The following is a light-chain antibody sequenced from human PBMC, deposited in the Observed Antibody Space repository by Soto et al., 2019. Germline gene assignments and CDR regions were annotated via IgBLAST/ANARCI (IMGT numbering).Light chain of an antibody. J-gene: IGLJ2*01. CDR2: DVT. Sequence: QSALTQPASVSGSPGQSITISCTGTSSDIGGYNYVSWYQQHPGRAPKLIISDVTNRPSGVSNRFSGSKSGNTASLTISGLQAEDEADYYCSSYATGYTLVIFGGGTKVTVL. CDR1: SSDIGGYNY. CDR3: SSYATGYTLVI. V-gene: IGLV2-14*03.